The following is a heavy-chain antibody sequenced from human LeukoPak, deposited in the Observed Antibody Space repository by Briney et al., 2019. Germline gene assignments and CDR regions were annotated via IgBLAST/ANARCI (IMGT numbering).Heavy chain of an antibody. J-gene: IGHJ4*02. CDR1: GFTFGDYA. CDR2: ISGSGGST. CDR3: AKDTNIVGASSLDY. V-gene: IGHV3-23*01. D-gene: IGHD1-26*01. Sequence: GGSLRLSCAASGFTFGDYAMSWVRQAPGKGLVWVSAISGSGGSTYYADSVKGRFTISRDNSKNTLYLQMNSLRAEDTAVYYCAKDTNIVGASSLDYWGQGTLVTVSS.